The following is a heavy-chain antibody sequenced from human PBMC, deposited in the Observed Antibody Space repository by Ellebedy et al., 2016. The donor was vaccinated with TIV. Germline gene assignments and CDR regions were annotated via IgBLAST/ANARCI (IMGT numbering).Heavy chain of an antibody. V-gene: IGHV3-30*04. Sequence: PGGSLRLSCAASGFTFSSYPMHWVRQAPGKGLEWLAVISYDGGNKYYADSVKGRFTISRDNSKNTLYLQMNSLRAEDTAVYYCAKDPAMIVVRYYFDYWGQGTLVTVSS. CDR3: AKDPAMIVVRYYFDY. CDR1: GFTFSSYP. CDR2: ISYDGGNK. J-gene: IGHJ4*02. D-gene: IGHD3-22*01.